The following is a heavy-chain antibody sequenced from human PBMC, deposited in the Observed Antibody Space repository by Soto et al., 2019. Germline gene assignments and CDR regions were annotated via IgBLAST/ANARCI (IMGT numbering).Heavy chain of an antibody. CDR3: AKDRPCSSTSCYALRFGALVYGMDV. D-gene: IGHD2-2*01. Sequence: VGSLRLSCAASGFTFSSYGMHWVRQAPGKGLEWVAVISYDGSNKYYADSVKGRFTISRDNSKNTLYLQMNSLRAEDTAVYYCAKDRPCSSTSCYALRFGALVYGMDVWGQGTTVTVSS. CDR2: ISYDGSNK. V-gene: IGHV3-30*18. J-gene: IGHJ6*02. CDR1: GFTFSSYG.